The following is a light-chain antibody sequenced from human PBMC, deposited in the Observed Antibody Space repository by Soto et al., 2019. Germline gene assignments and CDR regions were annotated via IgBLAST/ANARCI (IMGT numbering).Light chain of an antibody. J-gene: IGLJ1*01. CDR3: QSYDSSLTGSKV. CDR1: SSNIGAGFD. Sequence: QSVLPQPPSVSGAPGQRVTISCTGSSSNIGAGFDVHWYQQLPGTAPKLLIYGNSNRPSGVPDRFSGSRSGTSASPAITGLQAEDEADYYCQSYDSSLTGSKVFGSGTKVTVL. CDR2: GNS. V-gene: IGLV1-40*01.